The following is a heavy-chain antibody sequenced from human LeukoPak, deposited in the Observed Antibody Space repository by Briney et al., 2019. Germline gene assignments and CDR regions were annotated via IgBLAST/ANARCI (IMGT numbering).Heavy chain of an antibody. CDR1: GFTVSSNY. V-gene: IGHV3-66*01. CDR2: IHSGGAT. Sequence: GGSLRLSCTASGFTVSSNYMTWVRQAPGKGLECVSVIHSGGATYYADSVKGRFTISRDNSRNTLYLQMNSLRVEDTAVYYCAAKWLLRRYWGQGTLVTVSS. CDR3: AAKWLLRRY. J-gene: IGHJ4*02. D-gene: IGHD3-22*01.